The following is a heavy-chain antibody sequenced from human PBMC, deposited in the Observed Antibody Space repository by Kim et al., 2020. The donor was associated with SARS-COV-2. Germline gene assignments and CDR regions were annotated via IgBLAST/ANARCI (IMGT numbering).Heavy chain of an antibody. CDR3: ARVLTSGCSYFDY. V-gene: IGHV3-21*01. D-gene: IGHD6-19*01. CDR2: ISSSGSYI. CDR1: GFTFSSYS. Sequence: GGSLRHSCAASGFTFSSYSMNWVRQAPGKGLEWISSISSSGSYIYYADSMKGRFTISRDNARASLYLQMNSLRAEDTAVYYCARVLTSGCSYFDYWGQGT. J-gene: IGHJ4*02.